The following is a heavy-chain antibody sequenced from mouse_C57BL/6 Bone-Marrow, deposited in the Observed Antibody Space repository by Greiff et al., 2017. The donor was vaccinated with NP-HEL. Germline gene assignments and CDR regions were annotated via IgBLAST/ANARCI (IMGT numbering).Heavy chain of an antibody. V-gene: IGHV5-16*01. CDR1: GFTFSDYY. CDR2: IIYDGSST. Sequence: EVQLVESEGGLVQPGSSMKLSCTASGFTFSDYYMAWVRQVPEKGLEWVANIIYDGSSTYYLDSLKSRFIISRDNAKNILYLQMSSLKSEDTATYYCAREGIYYYGSPWYCDVWGTGTTVTVSS. CDR3: AREGIYYYGSPWYCDV. D-gene: IGHD1-1*01. J-gene: IGHJ1*03.